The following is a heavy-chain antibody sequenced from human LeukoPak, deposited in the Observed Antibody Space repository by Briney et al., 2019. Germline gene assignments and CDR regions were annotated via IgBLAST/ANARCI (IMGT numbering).Heavy chain of an antibody. CDR2: VSGSGDII. CDR1: GITFRSYA. J-gene: IGHJ4*02. CDR3: AKDDIAVAGYFDS. D-gene: IGHD6-19*01. Sequence: GESLRLSCAVSGITFRSYAMSWVRQAPAKGLEWVSGVSGSGDIIYYADSIKGRFTVSRDNSKNTLHLQMNSLRAEDTALYYCAKDDIAVAGYFDSWGQGTLVTVSS. V-gene: IGHV3-23*01.